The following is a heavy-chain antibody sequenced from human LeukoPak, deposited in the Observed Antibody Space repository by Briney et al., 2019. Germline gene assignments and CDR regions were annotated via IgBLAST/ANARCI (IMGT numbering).Heavy chain of an antibody. CDR2: VNLQGST. D-gene: IGHD3-16*01. CDR1: GGXITNTNY. J-gene: IGHJ4*02. CDR3: ARGETNFDY. Sequence: SGTLSLTCVVSGGXITNTNYWTWVRQPPGKGPEWIGEVNLQGSTNYNPSLMGRAAVSVDKSEHHISLQLTSVTAADTAVYYCARGETNFDYWGQGTLVTVSS. V-gene: IGHV4-4*02.